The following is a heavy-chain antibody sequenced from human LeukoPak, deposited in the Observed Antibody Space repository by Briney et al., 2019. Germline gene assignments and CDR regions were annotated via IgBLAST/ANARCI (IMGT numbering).Heavy chain of an antibody. CDR3: ARGRVGATYWFDP. CDR1: GGSISSYY. Sequence: SETLSLTCTVSGGSISSYYWSWIRQPPGKGLGWIGYIYYSGSTNYNPSLKSRVTISVDTSKNQFSLKLSSVTAADTAVYYCARGRVGATYWFDPWGQGTLVTVSS. D-gene: IGHD1-26*01. J-gene: IGHJ5*02. V-gene: IGHV4-59*01. CDR2: IYYSGST.